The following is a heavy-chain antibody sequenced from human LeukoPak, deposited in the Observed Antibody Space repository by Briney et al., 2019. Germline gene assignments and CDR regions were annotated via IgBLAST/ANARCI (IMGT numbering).Heavy chain of an antibody. D-gene: IGHD5-24*01. CDR3: ARDRGGDDYRGHTASEI. CDR1: GFTVSSNY. Sequence: PGGSLRLSCAASGFTVSSNYMSWVRQAPGXGLEWVXVIYSGGSTYYADSVKGRFTISRDNSKNTLYLQMNSLTAEDTAVYYCARDRGGDDYRGHTASEIWGQGTMVTVSS. V-gene: IGHV3-66*01. CDR2: IYSGGST. J-gene: IGHJ3*02.